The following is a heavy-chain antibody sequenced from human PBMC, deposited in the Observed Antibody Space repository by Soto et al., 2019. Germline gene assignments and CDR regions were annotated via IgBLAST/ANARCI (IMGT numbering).Heavy chain of an antibody. V-gene: IGHV4-59*01. Sequence: QVQLLESGPTLVKTSGILFLTCSVSGDSLNNNWWTWIRQAPGTAPELVGYIYYKGDTRYNPSLESRVTISLVTPKNQISLELRSLSGADTAVYFCARGSLVYDSWGQGILVTVSS. CDR1: GDSLNNNW. CDR2: IYYKGDT. J-gene: IGHJ4*02. D-gene: IGHD3-16*01. CDR3: ARGSLVYDS.